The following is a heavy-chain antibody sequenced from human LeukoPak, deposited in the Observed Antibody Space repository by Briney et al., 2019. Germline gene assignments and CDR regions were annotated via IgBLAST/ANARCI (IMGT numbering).Heavy chain of an antibody. D-gene: IGHD1-26*01. J-gene: IGHJ4*02. CDR2: IYHSGST. CDR1: GYSISGGYY. CDR3: ARDGGSGSSDFDY. V-gene: IGHV4-38-2*02. Sequence: SETLSLTCAVSGYSISGGYYWGWIRQPPGKGLEWIGSIYHSGSTYYNPSLKSRVTISVDTSKNQFSLKLSSVTAADTAVYYCARDGGSGSSDFDYWGQGTLVTVSS.